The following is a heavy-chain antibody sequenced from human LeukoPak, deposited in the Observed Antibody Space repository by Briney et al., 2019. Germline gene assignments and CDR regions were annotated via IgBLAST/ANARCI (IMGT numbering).Heavy chain of an antibody. CDR1: GGSFSGYY. CDR2: INHSGST. CDR3: ARAPPRGYDYVWGSYRWYYFDY. V-gene: IGHV4-34*01. D-gene: IGHD3-16*02. J-gene: IGHJ4*02. Sequence: SETLSLTCAVYGGSFSGYYWSWIRQPPGRGLEWIGEINHSGSTNYNPSLKSRVTISVDTSMNQFSLKLSSVTAADTAVYYCARAPPRGYDYVWGSYRWYYFDYWGQGTLVTVSS.